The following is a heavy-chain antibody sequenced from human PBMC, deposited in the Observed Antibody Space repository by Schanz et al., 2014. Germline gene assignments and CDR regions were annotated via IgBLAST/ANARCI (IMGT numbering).Heavy chain of an antibody. D-gene: IGHD2-2*01. Sequence: QVLQVQSGSELKKPGTSVKVSCKASGYTFTSDSMHWVRQAPGQGLEWMGMINPSGGSTTYAQKFQGRVTMTRDTSTGTAYMELRSLRSDDTAVYYCARDRRRYCSTASCLHDNWFDPWGQGTLVIVSS. CDR3: ARDRRRYCSTASCLHDNWFDP. CDR1: GYTFTSDS. J-gene: IGHJ5*02. CDR2: INPSGGST. V-gene: IGHV1-46*01.